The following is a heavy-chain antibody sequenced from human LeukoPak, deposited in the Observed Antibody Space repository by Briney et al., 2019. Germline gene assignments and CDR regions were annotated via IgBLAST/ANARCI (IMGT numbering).Heavy chain of an antibody. V-gene: IGHV4-34*01. D-gene: IGHD1-1*01. J-gene: IGHJ5*02. Sequence: SETLSLTCAVYGGSFSGYQWTWIRQPPGKGLEWIGQINHSGSTNYNPSLKSRVSISLDTSNNQFSLKLSSVTAADTAVYYCARVSGLELYNSFDPWGQGTLVTVSS. CDR2: INHSGST. CDR3: ARVSGLELYNSFDP. CDR1: GGSFSGYQ.